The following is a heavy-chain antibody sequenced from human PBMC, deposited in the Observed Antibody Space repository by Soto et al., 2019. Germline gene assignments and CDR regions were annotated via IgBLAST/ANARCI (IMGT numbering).Heavy chain of an antibody. J-gene: IGHJ2*01. V-gene: IGHV4-59*01. D-gene: IGHD3-9*01. CDR2: IYYSGST. Sequence: SETLSLTCTVSGGSISSYYWSWIRQPPGKGLEWIGYIYYSGSTNYNPSLKSRVTISVDTSKNQFSLKLSSVTAADTAVYFCSIVSPDLRYWLFEYWYFDLWGRGTLVTVSS. CDR3: SIVSPDLRYWLFEYWYFDL. CDR1: GGSISSYY.